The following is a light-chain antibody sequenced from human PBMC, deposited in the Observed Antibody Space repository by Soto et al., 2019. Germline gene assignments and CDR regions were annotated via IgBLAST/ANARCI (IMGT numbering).Light chain of an antibody. J-gene: IGKJ5*01. V-gene: IGKV3-20*01. CDR3: QQYGSSPFT. CDR1: QSVTSNY. CDR2: ATS. Sequence: EIVLTQSPGTLSLSPGERATLSCRASQSVTSNYLAWFQQKPGQAPRLLIYATSSRATGIPDRFSGSGSGTDFTLTISTLEPEDFAVYYCQQYGSSPFTFGQGTRLEIK.